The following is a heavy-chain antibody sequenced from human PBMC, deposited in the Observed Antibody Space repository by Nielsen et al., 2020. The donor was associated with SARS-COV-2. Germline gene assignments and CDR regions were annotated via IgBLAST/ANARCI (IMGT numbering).Heavy chain of an antibody. D-gene: IGHD3-10*01. CDR1: GFTFSSYG. CDR3: AKDGVVRGDALDL. J-gene: IGHJ3*01. V-gene: IGHV3-23*01. CDR2: VSSSGGST. Sequence: GESLKISCAASGFTFSSYGMSWVRRAPGRGLQWVTGVSSSGGSTYYTDSVKGRFTISRDNSKNTLYLEMHSLRLEDTAVYYCAKDGVVRGDALDLWGQGTMVTVSS.